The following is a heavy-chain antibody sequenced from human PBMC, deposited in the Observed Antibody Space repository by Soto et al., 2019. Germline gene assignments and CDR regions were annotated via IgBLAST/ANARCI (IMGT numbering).Heavy chain of an antibody. CDR3: AKDSTDSYGLSVDY. D-gene: IGHD5-18*01. CDR2: ISYDGSNK. J-gene: IGHJ4*02. V-gene: IGHV3-30*18. Sequence: QVQLVESGGGVVQPGRSLRLSCAASGFTFSSYGMHWVRQAPGKGLEWVAVISYDGSNKYYADSVKGRFTISRDNSKNTLYLQMNSLRAEDTAVYYCAKDSTDSYGLSVDYWGQGTLVTVSS. CDR1: GFTFSSYG.